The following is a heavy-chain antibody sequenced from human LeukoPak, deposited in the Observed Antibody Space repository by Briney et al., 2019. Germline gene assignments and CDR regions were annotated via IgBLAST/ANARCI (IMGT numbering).Heavy chain of an antibody. Sequence: GASVKVSCKASGYTFTSYGISWVRQAPGQGLEWMGWISAYNGNTNYAQKLQGRVTMTTDTSTSTGYMELRSLRSDDTAVYYCARGSRAAVAGHPLYDYWGQGTLVTVSS. CDR3: ARGSRAAVAGHPLYDY. J-gene: IGHJ4*02. CDR2: ISAYNGNT. V-gene: IGHV1-18*01. CDR1: GYTFTSYG. D-gene: IGHD6-19*01.